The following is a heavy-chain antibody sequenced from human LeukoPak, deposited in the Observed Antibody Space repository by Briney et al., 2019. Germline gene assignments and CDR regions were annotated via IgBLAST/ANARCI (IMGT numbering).Heavy chain of an antibody. CDR2: IYYSGST. Sequence: GSLRLSCVVSTFTFSDYWMSWVRQAPGKGLEWIGYIYYSGSTNYNPSLKSRVTISVDTPKNQFSLKLSSVTAADTAVYYCARIEDYGGNSVNYWGQGTLVTVSS. CDR1: TFTFSDYW. J-gene: IGHJ4*02. V-gene: IGHV4-59*01. D-gene: IGHD4-23*01. CDR3: ARIEDYGGNSVNY.